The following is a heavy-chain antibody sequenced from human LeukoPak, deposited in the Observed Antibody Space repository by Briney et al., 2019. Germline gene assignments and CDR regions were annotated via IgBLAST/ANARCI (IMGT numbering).Heavy chain of an antibody. D-gene: IGHD5-12*01. V-gene: IGHV3-23*01. J-gene: IGHJ6*02. CDR1: GFTFSSYA. CDR3: AKKQGGIIVATTLHYYYGMDV. Sequence: GGSLRLSCAASGFTFSSYAMGWVRQAPGKGLEWVSAISGSGGGTYYADSVKGRFTISRDNSKNTLYLQMNSLRAEDTAVYYCAKKQGGIIVATTLHYYYGMDVWGQGTTVTVSS. CDR2: ISGSGGGT.